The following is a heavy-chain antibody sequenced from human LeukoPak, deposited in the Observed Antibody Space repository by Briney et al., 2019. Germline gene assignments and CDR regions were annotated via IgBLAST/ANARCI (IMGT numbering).Heavy chain of an antibody. CDR3: VRGGPNKSGWTLDY. V-gene: IGHV1-3*01. J-gene: IGHJ4*02. CDR2: FNSDTGNS. Sequence: ASVKVSCKASGYTLTNYAIHSVRQAPGQRREWVGWFNSDTGNSEYSQKFQGRVSISRDTSANTAYMEVNRLRPEDTAVFYCVRGGPNKSGWTLDYWGQGTLVTVSS. D-gene: IGHD6-19*01. CDR1: GYTLTNYA.